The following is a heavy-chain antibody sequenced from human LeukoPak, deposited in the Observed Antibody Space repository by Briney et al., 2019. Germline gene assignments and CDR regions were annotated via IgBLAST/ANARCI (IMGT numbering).Heavy chain of an antibody. Sequence: PGGSLRLSCVASGFTFSQYWMTWVRQAPGKGLEWVAVISYDGSNKYYADSVKGRFTISRGNSKNTLYLQMNSLRAEDTAVYYCAKGLGYCSSTSCLPNDYWGQGTLVTVSS. J-gene: IGHJ4*02. CDR1: GFTFSQYW. V-gene: IGHV3-30*18. CDR2: ISYDGSNK. CDR3: AKGLGYCSSTSCLPNDY. D-gene: IGHD2-2*01.